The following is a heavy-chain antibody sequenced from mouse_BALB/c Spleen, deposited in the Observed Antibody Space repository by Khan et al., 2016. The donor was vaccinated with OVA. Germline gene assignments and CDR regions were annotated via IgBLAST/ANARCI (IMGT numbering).Heavy chain of an antibody. D-gene: IGHD1-1*01. Sequence: DLVKPGASVKLSCKASGYTFTSYWINWIKQRPGQGLEWIGRIAPGSRNVYYNDMFTGKATLTVDTSSSTAYIQLDSLSSEYSAVYFCSRENYYGRSCDAMDYWGQGTSVTVSS. CDR1: GYTFTSYW. CDR2: IAPGSRNV. J-gene: IGHJ4*01. CDR3: SRENYYGRSCDAMDY. V-gene: IGHV1S41*01.